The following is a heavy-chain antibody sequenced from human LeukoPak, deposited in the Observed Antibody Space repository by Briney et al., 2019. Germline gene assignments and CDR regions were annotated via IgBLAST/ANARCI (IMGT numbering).Heavy chain of an antibody. CDR2: IYYSGST. J-gene: IGHJ6*03. CDR3: ARAGMGDGYYYYMDV. Sequence: SETLSLTCTVSGGSISSYYWSWIRQPPGKGLEWIGYIYYSGSTNFNPSLKSRVTISVDTSKNQFSLKLSSVTAADTAVYYCARAGMGDGYYYYMDVWGKGTTVTVSS. D-gene: IGHD3-16*01. CDR1: GGSISSYY. V-gene: IGHV4-59*01.